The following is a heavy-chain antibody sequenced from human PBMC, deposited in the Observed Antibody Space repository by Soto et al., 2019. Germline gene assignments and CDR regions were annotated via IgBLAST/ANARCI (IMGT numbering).Heavy chain of an antibody. CDR2: MEYSGST. Sequence: SETLSLTCTVSGASISSGNFYWSWVRQHPGKGLEWIGYMEYSGSTYYNPSLKSRVTILVDTSKNQVSLKLSSVTAADTAVYYCATAGRKNYFDYWGQGTLVTVAS. CDR3: ATAGRKNYFDY. V-gene: IGHV4-31*03. J-gene: IGHJ4*02. CDR1: GASISSGNFY. D-gene: IGHD2-15*01.